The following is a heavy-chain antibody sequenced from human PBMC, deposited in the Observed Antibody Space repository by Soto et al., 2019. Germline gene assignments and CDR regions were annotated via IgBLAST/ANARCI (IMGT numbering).Heavy chain of an antibody. Sequence: SLRLSCAASGFTFRNYGMNWVRQAPGKGLEWVSYIGIGSSTKHYADSVKGRFTISRDNAKNSLYLQMNSLRAEDTAVYYCARDQLYYNDISGRPLNAFDVWGQGTMVTVSS. CDR1: GFTFRNYG. CDR2: IGIGSSTK. J-gene: IGHJ3*01. D-gene: IGHD3-22*01. V-gene: IGHV3-48*01. CDR3: ARDQLYYNDISGRPLNAFDV.